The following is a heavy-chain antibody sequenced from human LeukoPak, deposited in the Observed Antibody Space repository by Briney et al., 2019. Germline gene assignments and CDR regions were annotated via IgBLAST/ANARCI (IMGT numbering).Heavy chain of an antibody. CDR1: GGSISSYY. V-gene: IGHV4-59*01. D-gene: IGHD2-2*01. Sequence: SETLSLTCTVSGGSISSYYWSWIRQPPGKGLEWIGYIYYSGSTNYNPSLKSRVTISVDTSKNQFSLKLSSVTAADTAVYYCARNKPRPKDIVVVPALNDAFDIWGQGTMVTVSS. J-gene: IGHJ3*02. CDR3: ARNKPRPKDIVVVPALNDAFDI. CDR2: IYYSGST.